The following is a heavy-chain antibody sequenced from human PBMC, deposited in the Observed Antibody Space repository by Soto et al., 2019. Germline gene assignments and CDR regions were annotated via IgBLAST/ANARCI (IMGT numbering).Heavy chain of an antibody. Sequence: PWETLSVTCTVSGASLSSISYYWGWIRQPPGKGLEWVGSIFFTGNIYYNPSLKSRVTISVDTSRNQFSLMVNSVTAEDTALYYCARDQGACYGMYYFDYWGQGTLVTVSS. D-gene: IGHD2-2*01. J-gene: IGHJ4*02. CDR2: IFFTGNI. V-gene: IGHV4-39*07. CDR3: ARDQGACYGMYYFDY. CDR1: GASLSSISYY.